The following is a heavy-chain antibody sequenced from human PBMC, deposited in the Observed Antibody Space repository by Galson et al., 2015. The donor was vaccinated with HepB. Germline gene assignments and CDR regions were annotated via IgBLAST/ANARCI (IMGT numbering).Heavy chain of an antibody. CDR3: AREIGGRSFSGFDY. V-gene: IGHV2-70*01. J-gene: IGHJ4*02. Sequence: PALVKPTQTLTLTCAFSGFSLSTNGMCINWIRQPPGKALEWLALIDWDDDKYYSTSLETRLTIFKDTSKNQVVLTMTNMDPVDTATYYCAREIGGRSFSGFDYWGQGILVTVSS. CDR2: IDWDDDK. CDR1: GFSLSTNGMC. D-gene: IGHD1-14*01.